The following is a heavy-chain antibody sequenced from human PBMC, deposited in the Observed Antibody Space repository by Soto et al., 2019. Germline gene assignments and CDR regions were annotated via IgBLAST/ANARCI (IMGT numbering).Heavy chain of an antibody. CDR3: ARGDGDYYDGNGYLGRH. CDR1: GFTFSTYW. CDR2: IKNDGSGT. Sequence: EVQLVESGGGLVQPGGSLRLSCAASGFTFSTYWMHWVRQAPGKGLVWVSRIKNDGSGTYYVDSVEGRFTISRDNAKNTQYRQMTSLRAEDTAVYHCARGDGDYYDGNGYLGRHWGQGTLVTVSS. V-gene: IGHV3-74*01. J-gene: IGHJ4*02. D-gene: IGHD3-22*01.